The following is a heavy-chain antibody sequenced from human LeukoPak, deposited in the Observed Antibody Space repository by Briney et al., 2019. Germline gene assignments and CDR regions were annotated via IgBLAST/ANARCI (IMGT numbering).Heavy chain of an antibody. CDR2: INHSGST. CDR1: GGSFSGYY. V-gene: IGHV4-34*01. CDR3: ARHHDYVWGSYRYLPWFDP. D-gene: IGHD3-16*02. J-gene: IGHJ5*02. Sequence: SETLSLTCAVYGGSFSGYYWSWIRQPPRKGLEWIGEINHSGSTNYNPSLKSRFTISVDTSKNQFSLKLSSVTAADTAVYYCARHHDYVWGSYRYLPWFDPWGQGTLVTVSS.